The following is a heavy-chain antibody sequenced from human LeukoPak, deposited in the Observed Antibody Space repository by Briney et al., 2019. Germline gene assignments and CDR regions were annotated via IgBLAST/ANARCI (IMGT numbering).Heavy chain of an antibody. J-gene: IGHJ4*02. Sequence: GGSLRLSCTVSGFTVSSNSMSWVRQAPGKGLEWVSFIYSDNTHYSDSVKGRFTISRDNSKNTMYLQMNSLRAEDTAVYSCAKTYSSSWYFDYWGQGTLVTVSS. CDR1: GFTVSSNS. CDR3: AKTYSSSWYFDY. CDR2: IYSDNT. D-gene: IGHD6-13*01. V-gene: IGHV3-66*03.